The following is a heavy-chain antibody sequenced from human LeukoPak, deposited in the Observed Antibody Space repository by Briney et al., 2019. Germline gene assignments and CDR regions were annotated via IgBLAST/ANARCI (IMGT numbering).Heavy chain of an antibody. CDR1: GFTFSSYA. J-gene: IGHJ4*02. CDR3: AKDMDYYDSSGYYEKGSFDY. V-gene: IGHV3-23*01. D-gene: IGHD3-22*01. CDR2: ISGSGGST. Sequence: PGGSLRLSCAASGFTFSSYAMSWVRQAPGKGLEWVSAISGSGGSTYYADSVKGRFTISRDNSKNTLYLQMNSLRAEDTAVYYCAKDMDYYDSSGYYEKGSFDYWGQGTLVTVSS.